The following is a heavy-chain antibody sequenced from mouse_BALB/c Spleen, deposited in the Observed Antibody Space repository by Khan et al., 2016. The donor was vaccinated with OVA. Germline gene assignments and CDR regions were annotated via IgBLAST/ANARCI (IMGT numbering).Heavy chain of an antibody. Sequence: EVELVESGGDLVKPGGSLKLSCAASVFTFSTYAMSWVRQTPDKRLEWVATINTGGDYIYYPDSVKRRFTISRDNAKNTLYLQMSSLRSEDTAMYFCARHNYGPFAYWGQGTLVTVSA. CDR3: ARHNYGPFAY. V-gene: IGHV5-6*01. CDR1: VFTFSTYA. CDR2: INTGGDYI. D-gene: IGHD1-1*01. J-gene: IGHJ3*01.